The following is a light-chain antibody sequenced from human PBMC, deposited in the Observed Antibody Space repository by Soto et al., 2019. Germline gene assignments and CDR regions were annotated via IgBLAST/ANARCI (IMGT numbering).Light chain of an antibody. CDR1: SSDVGGYNY. J-gene: IGLJ3*02. Sequence: QSVLTQPRSVSGSPGQSVTISCTGTSSDVGGYNYVSWYQHHPGKAPKLMIYGVSKRPSGVPDRFSGSKSGNTASLTISGLQAEDEGDYYCCSYAGSYTGVFGGGTKLTVL. CDR3: CSYAGSYTGV. CDR2: GVS. V-gene: IGLV2-11*01.